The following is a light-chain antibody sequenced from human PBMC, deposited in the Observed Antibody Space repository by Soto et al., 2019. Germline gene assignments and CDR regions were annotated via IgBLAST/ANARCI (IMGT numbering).Light chain of an antibody. V-gene: IGLV3-1*01. CDR3: QAWDTSTARVI. Sequence: SYELTQPPSVSVSPGQTASITCSADELGERFACWYRQTPGQSPVLVIYQDNKRPSGIPERFSGSNSGNTATLTISGTQAMDEADYYCQAWDTSTARVIFGGGTKVTVL. CDR2: QDN. CDR1: ELGERF. J-gene: IGLJ2*01.